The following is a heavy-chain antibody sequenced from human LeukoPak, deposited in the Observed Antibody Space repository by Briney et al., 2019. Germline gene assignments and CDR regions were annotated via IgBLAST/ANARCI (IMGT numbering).Heavy chain of an antibody. CDR2: IYYSGST. V-gene: IGHV4-31*03. J-gene: IGHJ6*02. Sequence: PSETLSLTCTVSGGSISSGGYYWSWIRQHPGKGLEWIGYIYYSGSTYYNPSLKSRVTISVDTSKNQSSLKLSSVTAADTAVYYCATPPGDQLLYWGVRKGSGKKYGMDVWGQGTTVTVSS. D-gene: IGHD2-2*02. CDR1: GGSISSGGYY. CDR3: ATPPGDQLLYWGVRKGSGKKYGMDV.